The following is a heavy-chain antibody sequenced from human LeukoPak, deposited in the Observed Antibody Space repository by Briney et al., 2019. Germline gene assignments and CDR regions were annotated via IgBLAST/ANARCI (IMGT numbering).Heavy chain of an antibody. V-gene: IGHV3-53*01. CDR2: IYSGGST. D-gene: IGHD4-23*01. J-gene: IGHJ4*02. CDR1: GFTVSSNY. CDR3: GRGAGNYYFDY. Sequence: GGSLRLSCAASGFTVSSNYMSWVRQAPGKGLEWVSVIYSGGSTYYADSVRGRFTISRDNSKNTLYLQMNSLGAEDTAVYYCGRGAGNYYFDYWGQGTLVTVSS.